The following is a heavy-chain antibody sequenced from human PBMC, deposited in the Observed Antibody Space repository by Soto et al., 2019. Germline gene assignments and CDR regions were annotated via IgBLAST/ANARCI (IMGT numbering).Heavy chain of an antibody. Sequence: QVQLQESGPGLVKPSETLSLTCTVSGGSITSYYWSWFRQPPGRGLEWIGYIYYSGSTNYTPFLKSRVTISVDTSNNQFSRKLSSVTAADTAVYYCASLADSSGYWAWGQGTLVTVSS. CDR3: ASLADSSGYWA. CDR1: GGSITSYY. J-gene: IGHJ5*02. D-gene: IGHD3-22*01. V-gene: IGHV4-59*01. CDR2: IYYSGST.